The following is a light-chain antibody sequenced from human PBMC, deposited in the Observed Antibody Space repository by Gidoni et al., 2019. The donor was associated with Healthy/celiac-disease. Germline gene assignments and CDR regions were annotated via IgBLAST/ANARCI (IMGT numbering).Light chain of an antibody. V-gene: IGKV1-33*01. CDR2: DAS. Sequence: DIQMTQSPSSLSASVGDRVTIPCQASQGISNYLNWYQQKPGKAPKLLIYDASNLETGVPSRCSGSGSGTDFTFTISSLQPEDIATYYCQQYDNLPLTFGGGTKVEIK. CDR3: QQYDNLPLT. CDR1: QGISNY. J-gene: IGKJ4*01.